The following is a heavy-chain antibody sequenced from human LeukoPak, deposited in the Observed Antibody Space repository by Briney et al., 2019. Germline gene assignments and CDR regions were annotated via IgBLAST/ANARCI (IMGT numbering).Heavy chain of an antibody. V-gene: IGHV3-48*01. CDR3: ARDPVVVVPAAFDY. Sequence: PGGSLRLSCAASGFTFSSYSMNWVRQAPGKGLEWVSYISSSSSTIYYADSVKGRFTISRDNAKNSLYLQMNSLRAEDTAVYYCARDPVVVVPAAFDYWGQGTLVTVSS. J-gene: IGHJ4*02. D-gene: IGHD2-2*01. CDR1: GFTFSSYS. CDR2: ISSSSSTI.